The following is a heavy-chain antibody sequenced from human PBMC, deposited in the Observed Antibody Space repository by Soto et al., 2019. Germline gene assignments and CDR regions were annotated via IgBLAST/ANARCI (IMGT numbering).Heavy chain of an antibody. CDR1: DGFMNQYAW. D-gene: IGHD4-4*01. CDR2: IHHTGSS. Sequence: PSETLSLTCGVSDGFMNQYAWWFSWVRQPPGKGLEWIGEIHHTGSSNYNPPFKSRVIMSVDTSKTQFSLNLNSVTAADTAIYYCAAGTDYRWVFWGQGTTVTVS. CDR3: AAGTDYRWVF. J-gene: IGHJ6*02. V-gene: IGHV4-4*02.